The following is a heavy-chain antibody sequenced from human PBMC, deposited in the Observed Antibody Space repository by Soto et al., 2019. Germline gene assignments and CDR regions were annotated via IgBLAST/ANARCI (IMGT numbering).Heavy chain of an antibody. J-gene: IGHJ3*01. Sequence: QVVQSGAEVRKPGASVKVSCKASGYSFTTYYIHWFRQAPGQGLEWMAIINPNGGSTNSAQKFQGRVTVTRDMSASTVYMELSSLRSDDTAVYYCAAFCSAGGWPPGPWNWGRGKMVTVSS. CDR3: AAFCSAGGWPPGPWN. CDR2: INPNGGST. V-gene: IGHV1-46*03. CDR1: GYSFTTYY. D-gene: IGHD2-15*01.